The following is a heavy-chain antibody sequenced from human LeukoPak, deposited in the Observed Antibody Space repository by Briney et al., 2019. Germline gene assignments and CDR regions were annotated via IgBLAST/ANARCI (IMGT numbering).Heavy chain of an antibody. CDR3: AKRGPAGAGRSPDYFDY. J-gene: IGHJ4*02. Sequence: GGSLRLSCAASGFAFSSYVMSWVRQAPGKGLEWVSAISGSGGSTYYADSVKGRFTISRDNSKNTLYLQMNSLRAEDTAVYYCAKRGPAGAGRSPDYFDYWGQGTLVTVSS. D-gene: IGHD6-19*01. V-gene: IGHV3-23*01. CDR1: GFAFSSYV. CDR2: ISGSGGST.